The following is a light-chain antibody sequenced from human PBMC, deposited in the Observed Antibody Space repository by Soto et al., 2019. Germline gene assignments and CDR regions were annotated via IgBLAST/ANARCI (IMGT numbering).Light chain of an antibody. CDR3: QQTGFYPWT. J-gene: IGKJ1*01. CDR2: AGS. Sequence: DIQMTQSPSSVSASVGDRVSITCRASQGVTNWVAWYQQKPGNAPKILIYAGSSLESGVPSRFGGSGFGTDFPLTISSLQPEDFASYYGQQTGFYPWTFGQGTKVEIK. V-gene: IGKV1-12*01. CDR1: QGVTNW.